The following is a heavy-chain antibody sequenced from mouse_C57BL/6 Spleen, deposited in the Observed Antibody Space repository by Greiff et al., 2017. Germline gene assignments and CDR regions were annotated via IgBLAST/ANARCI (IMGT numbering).Heavy chain of an antibody. CDR1: GFTFSDYG. Sequence: EVHLVESGGGLVKPGGSLKLSCAASGFTFSDYGMHWVRQAPEKGLEWVAYISSGSSTIYYADTVKGRFTISRDNAKNTLFLQMTSLRSEDTAMYYCARRYDYDAVAYWGQGTLVTVSA. CDR2: ISSGSSTI. D-gene: IGHD2-4*01. V-gene: IGHV5-17*01. CDR3: ARRYDYDAVAY. J-gene: IGHJ3*01.